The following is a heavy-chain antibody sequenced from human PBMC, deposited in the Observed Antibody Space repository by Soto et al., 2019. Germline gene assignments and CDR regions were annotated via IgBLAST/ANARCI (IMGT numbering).Heavy chain of an antibody. J-gene: IGHJ6*03. V-gene: IGHV1-69*02. Sequence: QVQLVQSGAKVKKPGSSVKVSCKASGGTFISYTISWVRQAPGQGLEWVGWIIPFLGIANYAQKFQGRVTITADKSTSTAYMEVSSLRSEDTAVFYCAGSSPVVVPHYSMDVWGKGTTVTVSS. CDR1: GGTFISYT. D-gene: IGHD2-8*01. CDR2: IIPFLGIA. CDR3: AGSSPVVVPHYSMDV.